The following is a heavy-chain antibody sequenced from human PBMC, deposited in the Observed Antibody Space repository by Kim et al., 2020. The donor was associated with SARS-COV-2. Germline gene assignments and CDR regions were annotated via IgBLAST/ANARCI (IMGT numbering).Heavy chain of an antibody. Sequence: SVEGRFTISRDNAKNTLYLQMNSLRAEDTAVYYWAKDLYCSGGSCYSFDYWGQGTLVTVSS. CDR3: AKDLYCSGGSCYSFDY. D-gene: IGHD2-15*01. V-gene: IGHV3-23*01. J-gene: IGHJ4*02.